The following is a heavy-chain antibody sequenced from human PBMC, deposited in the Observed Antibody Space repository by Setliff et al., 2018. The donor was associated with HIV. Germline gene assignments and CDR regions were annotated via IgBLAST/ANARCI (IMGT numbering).Heavy chain of an antibody. Sequence: PSETLSLTCTVSGGSINTPHCWSWVRQSLEKGLEWIGEVCQRGGINYNPFLWSRASISMDKPRNYFSLEMASMTAADTAVYFCVGNYEWALGTWGQGLLVTVSS. D-gene: IGHD3-3*01. J-gene: IGHJ5*02. CDR1: GGSINTPHC. V-gene: IGHV4-4*02. CDR2: VCQRGGI. CDR3: VGNYEWALGT.